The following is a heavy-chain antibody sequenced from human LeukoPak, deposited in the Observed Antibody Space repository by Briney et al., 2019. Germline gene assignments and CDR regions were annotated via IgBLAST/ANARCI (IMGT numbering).Heavy chain of an antibody. CDR1: GFTVSSNY. D-gene: IGHD3-22*01. V-gene: IGHV3-53*04. CDR3: VAAYYYDSSGYYSIDY. CDR2: IYSGGST. J-gene: IGHJ4*02. Sequence: PGGSLRLSCAASGFTVSSNYMSWVRQAPGKGLEWVSVIYSGGSTYYADSVKGRFTISRHNSKNTLYPQMNSLRAEDTAVYYCVAAYYYDSSGYYSIDYWGQGTLVTVSS.